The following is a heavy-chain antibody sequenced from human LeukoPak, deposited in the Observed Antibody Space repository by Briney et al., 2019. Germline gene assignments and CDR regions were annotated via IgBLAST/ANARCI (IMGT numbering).Heavy chain of an antibody. J-gene: IGHJ4*02. Sequence: SGTLSLTCTVSGGSLTNYYWSWIRQPPGKGLEWIGYVYYSGSTKYNPALESRVTLSIDTSKSQFSLRVKSVTTADTAVYYCARGPNRYSSGWYYFDSWGQGTLVTVSS. CDR2: VYYSGST. CDR3: ARGPNRYSSGWYYFDS. CDR1: GGSLTNYY. V-gene: IGHV4-59*01. D-gene: IGHD6-19*01.